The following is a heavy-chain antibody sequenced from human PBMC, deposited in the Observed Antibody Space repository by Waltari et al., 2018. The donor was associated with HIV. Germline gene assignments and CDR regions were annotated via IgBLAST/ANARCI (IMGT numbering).Heavy chain of an antibody. CDR3: AVTITMVQGVIPQSDY. CDR2: IIPIFGTA. J-gene: IGHJ4*02. V-gene: IGHV1-69*01. Sequence: QVQLVQSGAEVKKPGSSVKVSCKASGGTFSSYAISWVRQAPGQGLEWMGGIIPIFGTANYAQKFQGRVTITADESTSTAYMELSSLRSEDTAVYYCAVTITMVQGVIPQSDYWGQGTLVTVSS. CDR1: GGTFSSYA. D-gene: IGHD3-10*01.